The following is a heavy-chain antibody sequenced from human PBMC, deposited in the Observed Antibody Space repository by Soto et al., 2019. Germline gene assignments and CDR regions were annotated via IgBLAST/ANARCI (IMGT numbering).Heavy chain of an antibody. CDR3: ARDFYDSSGLNWFDH. CDR1: GYTFTTHY. CDR2: INPSGGNT. Sequence: ASVKVSCKASGYTFTTHYVHWVRQAPGQGLEWMGIINPSGGNTSYAQKFQGRVTMTSDTSTSTVYMQLSSLRSEDTAMYYCARDFYDSSGLNWFDHWGQGTLVTISS. V-gene: IGHV1-46*01. J-gene: IGHJ5*02. D-gene: IGHD3-22*01.